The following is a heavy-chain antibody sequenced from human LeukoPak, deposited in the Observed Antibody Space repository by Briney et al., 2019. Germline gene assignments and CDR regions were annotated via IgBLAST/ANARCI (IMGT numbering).Heavy chain of an antibody. Sequence: GGSLRLSCAASGFTFTSYTMNWVRQAPGKGLEWVASIGTTSTFIHYADSVKGRFTISRDNAQGSLFLQMNSLGAEDTAVYYCAKAHPGFDYWGQGVLVTVSS. CDR3: AKAHPGFDY. J-gene: IGHJ4*02. CDR1: GFTFTSYT. CDR2: IGTTSTFI. V-gene: IGHV3-21*01.